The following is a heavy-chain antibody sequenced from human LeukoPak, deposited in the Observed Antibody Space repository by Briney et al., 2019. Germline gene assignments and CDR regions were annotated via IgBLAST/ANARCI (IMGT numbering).Heavy chain of an antibody. CDR2: INHSGST. Sequence: ASETLSLTCAVYGGSFSGYYWNWIRQPPGKGLEWIGEINHSGSTNYNPSLKSRVTISVDTSKNQFSLKLSSVTAADTAVYYCARVGTYYDFWSGYSQGHFDYWGQGTLVTVSS. J-gene: IGHJ4*02. CDR1: GGSFSGYY. CDR3: ARVGTYYDFWSGYSQGHFDY. V-gene: IGHV4-34*01. D-gene: IGHD3-3*01.